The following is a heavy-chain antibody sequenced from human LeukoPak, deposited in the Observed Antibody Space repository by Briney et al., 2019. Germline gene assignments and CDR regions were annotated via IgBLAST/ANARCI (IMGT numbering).Heavy chain of an antibody. V-gene: IGHV4-61*02. Sequence: SQTLSLTCTVSGGSGGSGSYYWTWIRQPPGRGLQWIGRMYTSGGTNYNPSLRSRVTISGDTSKNQFSLKLKSVTASDTAVYYCVRGRWVPEYCSRTSCPNDAFDIWGQGTMVTVSS. D-gene: IGHD2-2*01. CDR1: GGSGGSGSYY. J-gene: IGHJ3*02. CDR2: MYTSGGT. CDR3: VRGRWVPEYCSRTSCPNDAFDI.